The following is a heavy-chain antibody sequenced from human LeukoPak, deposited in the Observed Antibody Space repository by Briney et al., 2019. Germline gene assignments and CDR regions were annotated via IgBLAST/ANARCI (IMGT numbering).Heavy chain of an antibody. Sequence: GGSLRLSCAASGFTFSVAAMTWVRQAPGKGLEWVSLIGASGESTYYADSVKGRFTISRDNSKNTLSLQMNSLRVEDTTMYFCAKDIQLSTWGLGTMVTVSS. CDR1: GFTFSVAA. D-gene: IGHD5-24*01. CDR2: IGASGEST. J-gene: IGHJ3*01. CDR3: AKDIQLST. V-gene: IGHV3-23*01.